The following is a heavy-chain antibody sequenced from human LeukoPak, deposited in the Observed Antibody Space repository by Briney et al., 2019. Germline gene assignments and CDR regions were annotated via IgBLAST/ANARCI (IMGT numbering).Heavy chain of an antibody. CDR3: ARDVVVGATTPLDY. J-gene: IGHJ4*02. D-gene: IGHD1-26*01. CDR1: GYTFTGYY. V-gene: IGHV1-2*06. Sequence: ASVKVSCKASGYTFTGYYMHWVRQAPGQGLEWMGRINPNSGGTNYAQKFQGRVTITTDESTSTAYMELSSLRSEDTAVYYCARDVVVGATTPLDYWGQGTLVTVSS. CDR2: INPNSGGT.